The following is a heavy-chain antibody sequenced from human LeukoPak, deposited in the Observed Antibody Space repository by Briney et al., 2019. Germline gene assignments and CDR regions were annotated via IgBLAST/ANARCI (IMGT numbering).Heavy chain of an antibody. Sequence: SETLSLTCTVSGGSISSYYWSWIRQPAGKGLEWIGRIYTSGSTNYNPSLKSRVTMSVATSKNQFSLKLSSVTAADTAVYYCARVGRYCSSTSCFDYWGQGTLVTVSS. CDR3: ARVGRYCSSTSCFDY. J-gene: IGHJ4*02. CDR1: GGSISSYY. CDR2: IYTSGST. D-gene: IGHD2-2*01. V-gene: IGHV4-4*07.